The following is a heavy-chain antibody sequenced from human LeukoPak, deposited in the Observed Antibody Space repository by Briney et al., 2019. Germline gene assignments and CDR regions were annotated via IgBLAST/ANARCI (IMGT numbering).Heavy chain of an antibody. D-gene: IGHD5-12*01. CDR1: GGSISSGDYY. CDR2: IYYSGST. Sequence: PSETLSLTCTVSGGSISSGDYYWSWIRQPPGKGLEWIGYIYYSGSTYYNPSLKSRVTISVDRSKNQFSLKLSSVTAADTAVYYCARVYSGYEWGWYFDLWGRGTLVTVSS. J-gene: IGHJ2*01. V-gene: IGHV4-30-4*01. CDR3: ARVYSGYEWGWYFDL.